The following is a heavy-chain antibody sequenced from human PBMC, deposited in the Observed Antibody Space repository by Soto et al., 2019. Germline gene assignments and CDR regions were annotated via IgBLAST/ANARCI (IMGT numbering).Heavy chain of an antibody. V-gene: IGHV3-74*01. J-gene: IGHJ5*02. CDR3: VRSDSGTYGCFDP. CDR1: GFTISSHW. CDR2: INSDGSST. Sequence: ASGFTISSHWMHWVRQAPGKGLVWVSRINSDGSSTSYADSVKGRFIISRDNAKNTLYLQMNILRAEATAVYYCVRSDSGTYGCFDPWGQGTLGTVSS. D-gene: IGHD1-26*01.